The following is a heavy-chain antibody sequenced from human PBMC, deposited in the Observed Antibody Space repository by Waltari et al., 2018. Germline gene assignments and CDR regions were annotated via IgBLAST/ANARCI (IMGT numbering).Heavy chain of an antibody. Sequence: EVQLVESGGGWVQPGGSLGLSCAAYGICLCSLCMTWVRQAPGKGLEWVANITQDGSEEYYVDSVKGRFTISKDNAKNSLYLQMNSLRAEDTAVYFCARERRGQSGWYYFDFWGQGSLVTVSS. D-gene: IGHD6-19*01. V-gene: IGHV3-7*01. CDR3: ARERRGQSGWYYFDF. J-gene: IGHJ4*02. CDR2: ITQDGSEE. CDR1: GICLCSLC.